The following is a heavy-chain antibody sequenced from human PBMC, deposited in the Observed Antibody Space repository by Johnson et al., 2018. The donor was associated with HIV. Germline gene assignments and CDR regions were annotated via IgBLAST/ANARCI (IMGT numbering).Heavy chain of an antibody. CDR3: AKLSDNDGFDI. CDR2: IYSGGST. D-gene: IGHD6-25*01. J-gene: IGHJ3*02. Sequence: VQVVESGGGLVQPGGSLRLSCAASGFTVSSNYMSWVRQAPGKGLEWVSVIYSGGSTYYADSVKGRFTISRDDSKNTLYLQMNRLRAEDTALYYCAKLSDNDGFDIWGQGTMVTVSS. V-gene: IGHV3-66*01. CDR1: GFTVSSNY.